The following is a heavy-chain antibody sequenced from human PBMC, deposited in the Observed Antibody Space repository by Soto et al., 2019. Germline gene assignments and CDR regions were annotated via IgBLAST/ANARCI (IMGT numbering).Heavy chain of an antibody. CDR1: GGSISSSSYF. CDR3: ARHPSDFWFDP. J-gene: IGHJ5*02. Sequence: TLETLSLTCGVSGGSISSSSYFWGWIRQPPGKGLEWIGSIYYSGSTYYNPSLKSRVTVSVDTSKNQFSLKLSSVTAADTAVYYCARHPSDFWFDPWGQGTLVTVSS. CDR2: IYYSGST. D-gene: IGHD2-21*02. V-gene: IGHV4-39*01.